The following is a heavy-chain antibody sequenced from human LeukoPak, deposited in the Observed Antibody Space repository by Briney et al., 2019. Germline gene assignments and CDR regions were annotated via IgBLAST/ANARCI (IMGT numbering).Heavy chain of an antibody. CDR2: MYYSAST. J-gene: IGHJ4*02. CDR1: GGSISSSSYY. CDR3: ASDTYDYVWGSYRYMGIAY. V-gene: IGHV4-39*02. D-gene: IGHD3-16*02. Sequence: SETLSLTCTVSGGSISSSSYYWGWIRQPPGKGLEWIGRMYYSASTYYNPSLKSRLTISVGTYKNHFALKLSSVTAADTAFYYCASDTYDYVWGSYRYMGIAYWGQGTLVTVSS.